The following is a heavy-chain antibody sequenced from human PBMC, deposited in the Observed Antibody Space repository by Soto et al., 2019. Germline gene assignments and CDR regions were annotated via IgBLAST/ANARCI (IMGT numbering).Heavy chain of an antibody. Sequence: SETLSLTCTVSGGSISSSSYYWGWIRQPPGKGLEWIGSIYYSGSTYYNPSLKSRVTISVDTSKNQFSLKLSSVTAADTAVYYCARQWDCGGDCPPRYFQHWGQGTLVTVSS. J-gene: IGHJ1*01. D-gene: IGHD2-21*02. CDR2: IYYSGST. CDR1: GGSISSSSYY. V-gene: IGHV4-39*01. CDR3: ARQWDCGGDCPPRYFQH.